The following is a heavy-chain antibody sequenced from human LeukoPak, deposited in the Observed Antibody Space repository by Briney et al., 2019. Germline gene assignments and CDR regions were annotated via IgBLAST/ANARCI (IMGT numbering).Heavy chain of an antibody. CDR1: GYPFTGYY. J-gene: IGHJ4*02. D-gene: IGHD6-19*01. V-gene: IGHV1-2*04. CDR3: ARAGSSGWSDY. CDR2: INPNSGGT. Sequence: ASVRVSCKASGYPFTGYYIHWVRQAPGQGLEWMGWINPNSGGTNYAQKFQGWVTMTRDTSISTAYMELSRLRSDDTAVYYCARAGSSGWSDYWGQGTLVTVSS.